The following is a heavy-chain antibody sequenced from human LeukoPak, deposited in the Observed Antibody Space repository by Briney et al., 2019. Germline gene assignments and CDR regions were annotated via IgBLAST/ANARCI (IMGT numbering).Heavy chain of an antibody. Sequence: GGSLRLSCAASGFTFSSYAMSWVRQAPGKGLVWVSAISGSGGSTYYADSVKGRFTISRDNSKNTLYLQMNSLRAEDTAVYYCAKDDSGGLRYFDGAFDIWGQGTMVTVSS. D-gene: IGHD3-9*01. CDR3: AKDDSGGLRYFDGAFDI. J-gene: IGHJ3*02. V-gene: IGHV3-23*01. CDR2: ISGSGGST. CDR1: GFTFSSYA.